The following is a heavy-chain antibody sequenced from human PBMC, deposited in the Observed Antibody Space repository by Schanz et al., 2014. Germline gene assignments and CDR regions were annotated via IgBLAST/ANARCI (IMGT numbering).Heavy chain of an antibody. CDR1: GFTFSSYA. V-gene: IGHV3-30*04. CDR3: ERESSNDIVRVQGAVWDH. J-gene: IGHJ4*02. Sequence: VQLVESGGGWVQPGGSLRLSCAASGFTFSSYALHWVRQAPGKGLEWVAFVPFDGSQKFYTDSVKGRFTISRDNSKNTVYLQMNSLRPGDTAVYYCERESSNDIVRVQGAVWDHWGQGILVTVSS. CDR2: VPFDGSQK. D-gene: IGHD1-1*01.